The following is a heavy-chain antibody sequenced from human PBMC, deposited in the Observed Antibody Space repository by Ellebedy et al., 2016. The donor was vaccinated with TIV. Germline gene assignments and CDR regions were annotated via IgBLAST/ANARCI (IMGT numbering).Heavy chain of an antibody. D-gene: IGHD6-19*01. CDR1: GFTFSSYS. CDR3: ARRYSSGRGVDY. Sequence: GESLKISCAASGFTFSSYSMNWVRQAPGKGLEWVSSISSSSSYIYYADSVKGRFTISRDNAKNSLYLQMNSLRAEDTAVYYCARRYSSGRGVDYWGQGTLVTVSS. J-gene: IGHJ4*02. CDR2: ISSSSSYI. V-gene: IGHV3-21*01.